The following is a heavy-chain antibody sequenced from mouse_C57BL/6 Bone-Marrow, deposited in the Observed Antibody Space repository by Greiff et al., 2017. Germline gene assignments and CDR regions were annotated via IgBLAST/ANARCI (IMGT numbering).Heavy chain of an antibody. CDR3: ARPLLRYPFYAMDY. Sequence: EVQLVESGPVLVKPGASVKMSCKASGYTFTDYYMNWVKQSHGKSLEWIGVINPYNGGTSYNQKFKGKATLTVDKSSSTAYMELNSLTSEDSAVYYCARPLLRYPFYAMDYGGQGTSVTVSS. CDR1: GYTFTDYY. D-gene: IGHD1-1*01. J-gene: IGHJ4*01. V-gene: IGHV1-19*01. CDR2: INPYNGGT.